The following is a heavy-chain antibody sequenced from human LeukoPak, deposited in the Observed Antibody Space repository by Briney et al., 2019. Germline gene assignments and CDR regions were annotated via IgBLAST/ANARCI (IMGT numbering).Heavy chain of an antibody. V-gene: IGHV4-4*07. D-gene: IGHD3-10*01. J-gene: IGHJ5*02. CDR2: IYTSGST. CDR1: GGSISSYY. Sequence: SETLSLTCTVPGGSISSYYWSWIRQPAGKGLEWIGRIYTSGSTNYNPSLKSQVTMSVDTSKNQFSLKLSSVTAADTAVYYCARDREVRGVIGWFDPWGQGTLVTVSS. CDR3: ARDREVRGVIGWFDP.